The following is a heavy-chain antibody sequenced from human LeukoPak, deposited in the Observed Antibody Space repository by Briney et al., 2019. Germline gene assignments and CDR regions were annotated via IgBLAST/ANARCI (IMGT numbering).Heavy chain of an antibody. CDR2: IYYSGST. CDR3: ARDRRPGIAVAGEFDY. J-gene: IGHJ4*02. D-gene: IGHD6-19*01. V-gene: IGHV4-59*01. Sequence: SEILSLTCTVSGGSISTYYWSWIRQPPGKGLEWIGYIYYSGSTNYNPSLKSRVTISVDTSKNHFSLKLSSVTAADTAVYYCARDRRPGIAVAGEFDYWGQGTLVTVSS. CDR1: GGSISTYY.